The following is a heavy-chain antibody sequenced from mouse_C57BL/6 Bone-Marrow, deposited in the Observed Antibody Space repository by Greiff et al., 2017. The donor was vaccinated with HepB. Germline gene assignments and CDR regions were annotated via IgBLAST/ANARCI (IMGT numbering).Heavy chain of an antibody. CDR2: IDPEDGGT. CDR3: ITRLRYPYYFDY. Sequence: VHVQQSGAELVRPGASVKLSCTASGFNFKDYYMHWVKQRPEQGLEWIGRIDPEDGGTEYAAKFQGKATMTADTTSNTAYLQLSSLTSEDTAVYYSITRLRYPYYFDYWGQGTTLTVSS. V-gene: IGHV14-1*01. CDR1: GFNFKDYY. D-gene: IGHD1-1*01. J-gene: IGHJ2*01.